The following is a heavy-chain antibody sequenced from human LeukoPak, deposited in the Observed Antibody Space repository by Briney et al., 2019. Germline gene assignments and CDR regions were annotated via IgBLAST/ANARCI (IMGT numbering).Heavy chain of an antibody. CDR1: GFTFSGYA. J-gene: IGHJ3*01. CDR2: ISGSGRIT. Sequence: GGSLRLSCAASGFTFSGYAMTWVRQAPGEGLEWVSDISGSGRITHYADSVKGRFTISRDNSKNTLYLQMNSLRAEDTAVYYCAKNQPPYCTSTSCTPGALDVWGQGTMVTVSS. D-gene: IGHD2-2*01. CDR3: AKNQPPYCTSTSCTPGALDV. V-gene: IGHV3-23*01.